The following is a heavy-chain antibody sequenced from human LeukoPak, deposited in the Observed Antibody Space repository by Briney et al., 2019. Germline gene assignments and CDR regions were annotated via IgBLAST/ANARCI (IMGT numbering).Heavy chain of an antibody. V-gene: IGHV3-21*01. CDR3: ARDLKAVAGTFDY. J-gene: IGHJ4*02. D-gene: IGHD6-19*01. CDR1: GXTFSSYS. Sequence: PGGSLRLSCAASGXTFSSYSMNWVRQAPGKGLEWVSSISSSSSYIYYADSVKGRFTISRDNAKNSLYLQMNSLRAEDTAVYYCARDLKAVAGTFDYWGQGTLVTVSS. CDR2: ISSSSSYI.